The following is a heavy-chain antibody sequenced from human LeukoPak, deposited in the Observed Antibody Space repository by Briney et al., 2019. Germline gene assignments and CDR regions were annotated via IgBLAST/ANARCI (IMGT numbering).Heavy chain of an antibody. V-gene: IGHV3-21*01. D-gene: IGHD2-15*01. CDR3: SRALTPGVADY. J-gene: IGHJ4*02. Sequence: GGSLRLSCAASGFTFSGYVMNWVRQAPGKGLEWVSSISWESKYVYYADSVKGRFTISRDNAKNSLYLQMNSLRAEDTAVYYCSRALTPGVADYWGQGTLVTVSS. CDR1: GFTFSGYV. CDR2: ISWESKYV.